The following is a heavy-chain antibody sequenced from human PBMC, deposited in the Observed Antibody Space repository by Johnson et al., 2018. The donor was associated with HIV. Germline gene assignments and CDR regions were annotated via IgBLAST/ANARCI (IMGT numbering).Heavy chain of an antibody. CDR2: ISGRGGST. CDR1: GFTFSSYA. V-gene: IGHV3-23*04. Sequence: VQLVESGGGLVQPGGSLRLSCAASGFTFSSYAMNWVRQAPGKGLEWVSAISGRGGSTYYVDSVKGRFTISRDNAKNSLYLQMTSLRAEDTAVYYCARDPEIAARADAFDIWGQGTMVTVSS. J-gene: IGHJ3*02. D-gene: IGHD6-6*01. CDR3: ARDPEIAARADAFDI.